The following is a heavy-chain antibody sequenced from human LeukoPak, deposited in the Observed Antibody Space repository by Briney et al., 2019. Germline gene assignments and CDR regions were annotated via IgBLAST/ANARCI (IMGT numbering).Heavy chain of an antibody. CDR3: ARDYYDSSGYYEQDYFDY. D-gene: IGHD3-22*01. Sequence: GGSLRLSCAASGFTFSSYSMNWVRQAPGKGLEWVSSISSSSSYIYYADSVKGRFTISRDNAKNSLYLQMNSLRAEDTAVYYRARDYYDSSGYYEQDYFDYWGQGTLVTVSS. V-gene: IGHV3-21*01. CDR2: ISSSSSYI. J-gene: IGHJ4*02. CDR1: GFTFSSYS.